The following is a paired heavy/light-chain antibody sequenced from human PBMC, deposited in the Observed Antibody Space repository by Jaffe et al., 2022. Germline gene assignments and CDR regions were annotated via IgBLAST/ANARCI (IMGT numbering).Light chain of an antibody. CDR1: QGISSY. Sequence: AIRMTQSPSSFSASTGDRVTITCRASQGISSYLAWYQQKPGKAPKLLIYAASTLQSGVPSRFSGSGSGTDFTLTISCLQSEDFATYYCQQYYSYARVTFGQGTKLEIK. J-gene: IGKJ2*01. CDR2: AAS. CDR3: QQYYSYARVT. V-gene: IGKV1-8*01.
Heavy chain of an antibody. Sequence: QVQLQQWGAGLLKPSETLSLTCAVYGGSFSGYYWSWIRQPPGKGLEWIGEINHSGSTNYNPSLKSRVTISVDTSKNQFSLKLSSVTAADTAVYYCARGLKVGIVVVVAATFDYWGQGTLVTVSS. CDR3: ARGLKVGIVVVVAATFDY. V-gene: IGHV4-34*01. CDR1: GGSFSGYY. D-gene: IGHD2-15*01. CDR2: INHSGST. J-gene: IGHJ4*02.